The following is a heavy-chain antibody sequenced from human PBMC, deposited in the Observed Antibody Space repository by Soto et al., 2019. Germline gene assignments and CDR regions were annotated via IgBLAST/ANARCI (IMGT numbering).Heavy chain of an antibody. CDR2: IIPIFGTA. J-gene: IGHJ5*02. D-gene: IGHD2-8*01. V-gene: IGHV1-69*01. CDR1: GGTFSSYA. CDR3: AREGYGANGVCDRNWFDH. Sequence: QVQLVQSGAEVKKPGSSVKVSCKASGGTFSSYAISWVRQAPGQGLEWMGGIIPIFGTANYAQKFQGRVTITADEGTRTAYMELRSLRSEDTAVYYCAREGYGANGVCDRNWFDHWGQGTLVTVSS.